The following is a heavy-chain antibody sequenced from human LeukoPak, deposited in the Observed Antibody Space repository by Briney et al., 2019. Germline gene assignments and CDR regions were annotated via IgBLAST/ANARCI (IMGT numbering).Heavy chain of an antibody. Sequence: GGSLRLSCAASGFTFSSYAMHWVRQAPGKGLEWVAVISYDGSNKYYADSVKGRFTISRDNSKNTLYMQMNSLRAEDTAVYYCERDTGIAVAGSFDIWGQGTMVTVSS. D-gene: IGHD6-19*01. CDR1: GFTFSSYA. V-gene: IGHV3-30*04. CDR3: ERDTGIAVAGSFDI. CDR2: ISYDGSNK. J-gene: IGHJ3*02.